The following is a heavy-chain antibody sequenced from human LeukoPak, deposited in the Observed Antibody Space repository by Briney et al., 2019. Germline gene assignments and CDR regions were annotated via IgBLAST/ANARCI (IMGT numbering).Heavy chain of an antibody. CDR3: AKGQIAVAGTFDY. Sequence: GGSLRLSCAASGFTFSNYAMNWVRQAPGKGLEWVSAISGSGGSTYYADSVKGRFTISRDNSKNTLYLQMNSLRAEDTAVYYCAKGQIAVAGTFDYWGQGTLVTVSS. CDR2: ISGSGGST. D-gene: IGHD6-19*01. CDR1: GFTFSNYA. V-gene: IGHV3-23*01. J-gene: IGHJ4*02.